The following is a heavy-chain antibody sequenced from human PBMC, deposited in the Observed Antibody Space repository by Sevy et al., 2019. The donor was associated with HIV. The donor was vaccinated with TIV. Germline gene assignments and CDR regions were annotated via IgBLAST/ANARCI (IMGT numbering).Heavy chain of an antibody. Sequence: GGSLRLSCAASEFTFSSYSMNWVRQAPGKGLEWISYIIPSDTTLYSADSVKGRFTISRDNAKNSLYLQMNSLRAEDTAVYYCVRDFMYAFAIWGQGTMVIVSS. CDR2: IIPSDTTL. CDR1: EFTFSSYS. CDR3: VRDFMYAFAI. V-gene: IGHV3-48*01. J-gene: IGHJ3*02. D-gene: IGHD3-10*02.